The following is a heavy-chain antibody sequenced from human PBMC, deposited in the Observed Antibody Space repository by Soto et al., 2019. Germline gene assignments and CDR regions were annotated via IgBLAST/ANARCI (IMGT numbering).Heavy chain of an antibody. CDR3: ARNDYVWGSYRYPDY. J-gene: IGHJ4*02. CDR1: GFTFSSYA. D-gene: IGHD3-16*02. V-gene: IGHV3-30-3*01. CDR2: ISYDGSNK. Sequence: PGGSLRLSCAASGFTFSSYAMHWVRQAPGKGLEWVAVISYDGSNKYYADSVKGRFTISRDNSKNTLYLQMNSLRAEDTAVYYCARNDYVWGSYRYPDYWGQGTLVTVSS.